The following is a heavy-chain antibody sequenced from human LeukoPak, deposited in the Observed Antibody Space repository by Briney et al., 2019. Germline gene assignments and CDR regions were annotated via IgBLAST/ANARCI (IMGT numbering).Heavy chain of an antibody. J-gene: IGHJ4*02. Sequence: GGSLRLSCAASGFTFSNYGMHWVRQAPGKGLEWVAVISYDGSNKYYADSVKGRFTISRNNSKNTLFLQMNSLRAEDTAVYYCAKGDSTGYYYHYGYYFDYWGQGTLVTVSS. CDR2: ISYDGSNK. V-gene: IGHV3-30*18. CDR3: AKGDSTGYYYHYGYYFDY. CDR1: GFTFSNYG. D-gene: IGHD3-22*01.